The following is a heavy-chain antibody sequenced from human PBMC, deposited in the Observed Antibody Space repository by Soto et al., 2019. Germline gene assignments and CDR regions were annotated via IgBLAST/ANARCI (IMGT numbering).Heavy chain of an antibody. J-gene: IGHJ6*02. D-gene: IGHD5-12*01. Sequence: SVKVSCKASGGTFSSYAISWVRQAPGQGLEWMGGIIPIFGTANYAQKFQGRVTITADESTSTAYMELSSLRSEDTAVYYCARPINFYSGSTILYYYYGMDAWGQGTTVTVSS. CDR2: IIPIFGTA. V-gene: IGHV1-69*13. CDR1: GGTFSSYA. CDR3: ARPINFYSGSTILYYYYGMDA.